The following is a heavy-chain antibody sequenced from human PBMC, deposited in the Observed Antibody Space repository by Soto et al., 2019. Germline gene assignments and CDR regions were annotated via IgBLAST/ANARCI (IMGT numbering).Heavy chain of an antibody. J-gene: IGHJ6*02. D-gene: IGHD5-18*01. CDR2: IYPGDSDT. CDR1: GYSFTSYW. Sequence: PGESLKISCKGSGYSFTSYWIGWVRQMPGKGLEWMGIIYPGDSDTRYSPSFQGQVTISADKSISTAYLQWSSLKASDTAMYYCARTVDTAMPSGGMDVWGQGTTVTVSS. V-gene: IGHV5-51*01. CDR3: ARTVDTAMPSGGMDV.